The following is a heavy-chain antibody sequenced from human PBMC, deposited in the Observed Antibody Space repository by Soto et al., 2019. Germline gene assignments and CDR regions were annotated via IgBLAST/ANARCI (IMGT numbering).Heavy chain of an antibody. CDR1: GFSLSNGRRG. CDR3: AHRPRNWNVLLDAFDI. D-gene: IGHD1-1*01. V-gene: IGHV2-26*01. CDR2: IFSNDEK. Sequence: SGPTLLNPTETLRLTCTVSGFSLSNGRRGVSWIRQPPGKALEWLAHIFSNDEKRFNTSLKSRLSISKDTSKSQVVLTMTNMDPVDTATYYCAHRPRNWNVLLDAFDIWGQGTMVTVSS. J-gene: IGHJ3*02.